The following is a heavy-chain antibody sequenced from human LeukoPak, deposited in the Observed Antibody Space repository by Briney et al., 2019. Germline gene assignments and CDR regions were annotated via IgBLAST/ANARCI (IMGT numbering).Heavy chain of an antibody. J-gene: IGHJ6*03. CDR1: GYTFTGYY. D-gene: IGHD4-11*01. CDR3: ARDTVNHYYYYMDV. CDR2: INPNSGGT. Sequence: GASVKVSCKASGYTFTGYYMHWVRQAPGQGLEWIGWINPNSGGTNYAQKFQGRVTMTRDTSISTAYMELSRLRSDDTAVYYCARDTVNHYYYYMDVWGKGTTVTVSS. V-gene: IGHV1-2*02.